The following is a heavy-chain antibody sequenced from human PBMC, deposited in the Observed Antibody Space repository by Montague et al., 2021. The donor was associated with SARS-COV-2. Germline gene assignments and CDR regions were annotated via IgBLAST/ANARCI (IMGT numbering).Heavy chain of an antibody. D-gene: IGHD1-26*01. CDR2: IYYTGST. CDR1: GGSISPYY. J-gene: IGHJ4*02. Sequence: SETLSLTCTVSGGSISPYYWSWIRQPPGKGLEWIGNIYYTGSTXXXSSXXXRLTISVDTSENQFSLNVTSVTPADTAVYYCARVGWELRVGDYYFDYWGQGTLVTASS. CDR3: ARVGWELRVGDYYFDY. V-gene: IGHV4-59*01.